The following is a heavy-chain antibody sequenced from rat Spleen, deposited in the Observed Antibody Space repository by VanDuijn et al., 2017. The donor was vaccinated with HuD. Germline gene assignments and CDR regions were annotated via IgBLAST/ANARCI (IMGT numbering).Heavy chain of an antibody. CDR2: VNTGSGVT. J-gene: IGHJ2*01. Sequence: QVQLQQSGVELAKPGSSVKISCKASGYTFTSYYISWIKQTTGQGLEYIGYVNTGSGVTNYNEKFKGKATLTVDKSSSTAFMQLSSLTPDDSAVYYCARETYGGSDYWGQGVMVTVSS. CDR3: ARETYGGSDY. CDR1: GYTFTSYY. V-gene: IGHV1-43*01. D-gene: IGHD1-11*01.